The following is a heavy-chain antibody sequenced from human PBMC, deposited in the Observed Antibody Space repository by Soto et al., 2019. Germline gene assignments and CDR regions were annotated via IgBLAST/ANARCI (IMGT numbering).Heavy chain of an antibody. V-gene: IGHV3-23*01. Sequence: EVQLLESGGRGVQPGGSLRLSCAASGFSFRNYAISWVRQAPGKGLEWISTRTGSSSNIYYADSVKGRFAISRDNSRNTLYLQMHRRTADDTAVYYCATGRATYGLLTHDYWGQGTLVTVSS. CDR3: ATGRATYGLLTHDY. D-gene: IGHD3-10*01. J-gene: IGHJ4*02. CDR1: GFSFRNYA. CDR2: RTGSSSNI.